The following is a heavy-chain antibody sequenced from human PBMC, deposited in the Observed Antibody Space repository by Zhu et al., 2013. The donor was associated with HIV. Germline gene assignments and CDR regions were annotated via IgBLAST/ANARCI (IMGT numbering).Heavy chain of an antibody. Sequence: QVQLVQSGAEVKKPGSSVKVSCKASGGTFSSYAISWVRQAPGQGLEWMGGIIPIFGTANYAQKFQGRVTITADKSTSTAYMELSSLRSEDTAVYYCARNIVVVPAATKYYYYGMDVWGQGTTVTVSS. CDR1: GGTFSSYA. D-gene: IGHD2-2*01. CDR3: ARNIVVVPAATKYYYYGMDV. CDR2: IIPIFGTA. J-gene: IGHJ6*02. V-gene: IGHV1-69*06.